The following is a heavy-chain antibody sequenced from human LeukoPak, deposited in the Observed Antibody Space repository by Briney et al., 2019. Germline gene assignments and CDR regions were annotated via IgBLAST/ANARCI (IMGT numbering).Heavy chain of an antibody. CDR3: ARAKRGSGSSPGNWFDP. J-gene: IGHJ5*02. CDR2: IIPIFGTA. V-gene: IGHV1-69*13. CDR1: GGTFSSYA. D-gene: IGHD1-26*01. Sequence: SVKVPCKASGGTFSSYAISWVRQAPGQGLEWMGGIIPIFGTANYAQKFQGRVTITADESTSTAYMELSSLRSEDTAVYYCARAKRGSGSSPGNWFDPWGQGTLVTVSS.